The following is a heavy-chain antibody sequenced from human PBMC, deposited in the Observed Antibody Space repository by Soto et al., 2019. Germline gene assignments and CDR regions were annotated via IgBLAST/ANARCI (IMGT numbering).Heavy chain of an antibody. Sequence: VQLVESGGGLVEPGGSLRLSCAASGFTFSTYLMNWVRQAPGKGLEWVSSIKSDSSSLYYADSVKGRFTISRDNATXSLHLQMNSLRVEDTAMYFCARKPMTGSQSGAFDIGGQGTMVTVSS. CDR1: GFTFSTYL. V-gene: IGHV3-21*06. J-gene: IGHJ3*02. D-gene: IGHD3-9*01. CDR3: ARKPMTGSQSGAFDI. CDR2: IKSDSSSL.